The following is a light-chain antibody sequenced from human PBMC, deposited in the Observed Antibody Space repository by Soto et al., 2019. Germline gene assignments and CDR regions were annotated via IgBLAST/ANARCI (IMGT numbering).Light chain of an antibody. CDR2: DVS. J-gene: IGLJ1*01. CDR1: SSDVGGYNY. Sequence: SPLPQPRSLSGSPGQSVTISCTGTSSDVGGYNYVSWYQQHPGKAPKLMIYDVSKRPSGVPDRFSGSKSGNTASLTISGLQAEDEADYYCSSYTSSSPDVFGTGTKVNVL. V-gene: IGLV2-11*01. CDR3: SSYTSSSPDV.